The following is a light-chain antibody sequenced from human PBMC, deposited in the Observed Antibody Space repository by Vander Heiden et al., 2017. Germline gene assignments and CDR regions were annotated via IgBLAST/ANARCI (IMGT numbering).Light chain of an antibody. CDR3: SAYTSSHTLV. Sequence: QSPPPQPASASGSPGQSITISCTGTSSDVGGYNYVSWYQQRPGKAPELMIYDVSTRPSGVSNRFSGSKSGNTASLTISGLQAEDEADYYCSAYTSSHTLVFGGGTKLTVL. J-gene: IGLJ3*02. CDR2: DVS. V-gene: IGLV2-14*03. CDR1: SSDVGGYNY.